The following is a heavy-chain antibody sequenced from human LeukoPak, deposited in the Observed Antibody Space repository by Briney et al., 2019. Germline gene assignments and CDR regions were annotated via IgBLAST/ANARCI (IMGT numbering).Heavy chain of an antibody. V-gene: IGHV3-21*01. Sequence: PGGSLRLSCAASGFTFSSYSMNWVRQAPGKGLEWVSSISSSSSYIYYADSVKGRFTISRDNAKNSLYLQMNSLRAEDTAVYYCARDRGVRTRGNFDYWGQGTLVTVSS. CDR2: ISSSSSYI. CDR1: GFTFSSYS. J-gene: IGHJ4*02. CDR3: ARDRGVRTRGNFDY. D-gene: IGHD3-10*01.